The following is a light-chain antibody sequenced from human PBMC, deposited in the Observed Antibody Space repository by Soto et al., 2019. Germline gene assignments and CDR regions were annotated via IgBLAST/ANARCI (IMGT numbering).Light chain of an antibody. CDR2: DVS. CDR3: SSYTSSSTVV. V-gene: IGLV2-14*01. J-gene: IGLJ2*01. Sequence: QSALTQPASVSGSPGQSITISCTGTSSDVGGYKYVSWYQQYPGKAPKLMIYDVSNRPSGVSKRFSGSKSGNTASLTISGLQAEDEADYYCSSYTSSSTVVFGGGTKVTVL. CDR1: SSDVGGYKY.